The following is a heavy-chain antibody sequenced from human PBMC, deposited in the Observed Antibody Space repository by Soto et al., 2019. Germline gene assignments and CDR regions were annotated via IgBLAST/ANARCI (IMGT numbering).Heavy chain of an antibody. Sequence: PSETLSLTCTVSGASVSSGIFYWSWIRQPPGKGLEWIGYIYNSGSTNYKPSLKSRVTMSVDTSKNQFSLKLSSLTAADTAMYYCARSTRFSSSSFFLDHWGQGTLVTVSS. CDR3: ARSTRFSSSSFFLDH. V-gene: IGHV4-61*01. CDR1: GASVSSGIFY. J-gene: IGHJ5*02. CDR2: IYNSGST. D-gene: IGHD6-6*01.